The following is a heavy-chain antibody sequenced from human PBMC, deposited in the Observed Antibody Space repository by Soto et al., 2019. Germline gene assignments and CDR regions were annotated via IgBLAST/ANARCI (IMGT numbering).Heavy chain of an antibody. V-gene: IGHV3-30-3*01. CDR2: ISYDGSNK. CDR1: GFTFGSYA. CDR3: AREHSSGFYYYYYGMDV. J-gene: IGHJ6*02. D-gene: IGHD6-19*01. Sequence: GGSLRLSCAASGFTFGSYAMHWVRQAPGKGLEWVAVISYDGSNKYYADSVKGRFTISRDNSKNTLYLQMNSLRAEDTAVYYCAREHSSGFYYYYYGMDVWGQGTTVTVSS.